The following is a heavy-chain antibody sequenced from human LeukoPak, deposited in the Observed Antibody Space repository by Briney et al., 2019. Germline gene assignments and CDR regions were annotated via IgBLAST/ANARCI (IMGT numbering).Heavy chain of an antibody. Sequence: SETLSLTCAVYGGSFSGYYWSWIRQPPGKGLEWIGEINHSGGTNYNPSLKSRVTISVDTSKNQFSLKLSSVTAADTAVYYCARLYGTAIRPYFDYGGQGTLVTVSS. V-gene: IGHV4-34*01. CDR3: ARLYGTAIRPYFDY. J-gene: IGHJ4*02. D-gene: IGHD5-18*01. CDR2: INHSGGT. CDR1: GGSFSGYY.